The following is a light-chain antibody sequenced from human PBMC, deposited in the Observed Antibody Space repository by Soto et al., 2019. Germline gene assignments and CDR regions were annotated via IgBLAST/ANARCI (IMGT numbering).Light chain of an antibody. CDR2: EVT. J-gene: IGLJ1*01. CDR1: SSDVGGYDF. V-gene: IGLV2-14*01. CDR3: GSYTSISTLLYV. Sequence: QSALTQPASVSGSPGQSITISCTGTSSDVGGYDFVSWYQQHPGQAPKLMIYEVTNRPSGVSNRFSGSKSANTASLIISGLQAEDEAFYYCGSYTSISTLLYVFGTETEVTVL.